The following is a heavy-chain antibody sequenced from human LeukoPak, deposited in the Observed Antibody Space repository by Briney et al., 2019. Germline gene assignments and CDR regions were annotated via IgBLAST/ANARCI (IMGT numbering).Heavy chain of an antibody. Sequence: GGSLRLPCAASGLTFSNFAMTWVRQTPGKGLEWVSALSASGGGTFYAPSVKGRFTISRDNSKSTVSLQMNSLRAEDTALYYCATVLHTSMTTWAAFDTWGQGTMVTVSS. J-gene: IGHJ3*02. CDR1: GLTFSNFA. V-gene: IGHV3-23*01. CDR3: ATVLHTSMTTWAAFDT. D-gene: IGHD5-18*01. CDR2: LSASGGGT.